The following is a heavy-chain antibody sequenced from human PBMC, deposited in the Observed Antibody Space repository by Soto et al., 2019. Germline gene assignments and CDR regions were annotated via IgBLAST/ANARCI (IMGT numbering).Heavy chain of an antibody. D-gene: IGHD2-2*01. V-gene: IGHV1-69*06. J-gene: IGHJ4*02. CDR3: AGRWDITTCLGHLDY. Sequence: QVQLVQSGAEVKKPGSSVKVSCKASGGTFNNYVVNGVRQAPGQGLEWMGGILPIFATANYEQKFQGRVTITADKSTSTAYRELTSLRSEDTAVYYCAGRWDITTCLGHLDYWGQGTLFTVAS. CDR1: GGTFNNYV. CDR2: ILPIFATA.